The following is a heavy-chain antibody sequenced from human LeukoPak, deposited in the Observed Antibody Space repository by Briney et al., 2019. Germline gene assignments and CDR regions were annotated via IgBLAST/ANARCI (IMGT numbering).Heavy chain of an antibody. Sequence: PGGSLRLSCAASGFTFSSYAMHWVRQAPGKGLEWVAVISYDGSNKYYADSVKGRFTISRDNSKNTLYLQMNSLRAEDTAVYYCARSREPDCSSTSCRYYYYYYGMDVWGQGTTVTVSS. D-gene: IGHD2-2*01. CDR3: ARSREPDCSSTSCRYYYYYYGMDV. CDR1: GFTFSSYA. CDR2: ISYDGSNK. J-gene: IGHJ6*02. V-gene: IGHV3-30-3*01.